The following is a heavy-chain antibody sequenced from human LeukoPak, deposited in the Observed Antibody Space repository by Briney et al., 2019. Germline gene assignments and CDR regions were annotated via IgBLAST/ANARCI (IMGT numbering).Heavy chain of an antibody. D-gene: IGHD3-10*01. CDR3: ARHPKYYYGSGSYYTPLDY. V-gene: IGHV4-34*01. Sequence: ETLSLTCTVSGGSISGYYWSWIRQPPGKGLEWIGEINHSGSANYNPSLKSRVTISVDTSKNQFSLKLSSVTAADTAVYYCARHPKYYYGSGSYYTPLDYWGQGTLVTVSS. J-gene: IGHJ4*02. CDR1: GGSISGYY. CDR2: INHSGSA.